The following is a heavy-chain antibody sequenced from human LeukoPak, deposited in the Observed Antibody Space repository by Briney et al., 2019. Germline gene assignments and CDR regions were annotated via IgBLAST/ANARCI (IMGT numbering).Heavy chain of an antibody. D-gene: IGHD6-19*01. CDR3: ARANFEAVAGTYRYYGMDV. V-gene: IGHV1-46*01. CDR1: GYTFTNYY. J-gene: IGHJ6*02. CDR2: INPTGGST. Sequence: ASVKVSCKASGYTFTNYYIHWVRQVPGQGLEWMGIINPTGGSTTYAQKFQGRVTMTRDTSTSTVYMDLSSLRFEDTAVYYCARANFEAVAGTYRYYGMDVWGQGTTVTVSS.